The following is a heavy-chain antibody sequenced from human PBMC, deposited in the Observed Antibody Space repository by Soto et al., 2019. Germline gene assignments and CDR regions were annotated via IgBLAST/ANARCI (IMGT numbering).Heavy chain of an antibody. CDR1: EFTFTSSW. D-gene: IGHD7-27*01. V-gene: IGHV3-7*03. J-gene: IGHJ4*02. CDR3: ARDRGPNTYDY. Sequence: PGGGLARFCAASEFTFTSSWMTWVRQAPGKGLEWVATIKDDGTKTDYVDSVKGRFTVSRDNAKNSLYLHMDSLRTEDTAFYYCARDRGPNTYDYWGQGTLVPVSS. CDR2: IKDDGTKT.